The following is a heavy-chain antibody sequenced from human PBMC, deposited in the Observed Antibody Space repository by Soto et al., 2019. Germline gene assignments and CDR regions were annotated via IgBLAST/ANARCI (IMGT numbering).Heavy chain of an antibody. V-gene: IGHV3-23*01. Sequence: EVKLLESGGGLVQPGGSLRLSCAASGFTFSSYAMSWVRQAPGKGLEWVSAISGSGGSTYYADSVKGRFTISRDNSKNTLYLQMNSLRAEDTAVYYCAKGRYCSGGSCYSDFDYWGQGTLVTVSS. J-gene: IGHJ4*02. CDR1: GFTFSSYA. D-gene: IGHD2-15*01. CDR3: AKGRYCSGGSCYSDFDY. CDR2: ISGSGGST.